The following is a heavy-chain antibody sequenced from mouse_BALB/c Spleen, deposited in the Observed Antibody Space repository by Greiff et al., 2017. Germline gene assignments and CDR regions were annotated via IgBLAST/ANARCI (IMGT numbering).Heavy chain of an antibody. D-gene: IGHD1-1*01. Sequence: VQLVESGPGLVAPSQSLSITCTVSGFSLTSYGVHWVRQPPGKGLEWLGVIWAGGSTNYNSALMSRLSISKDNSKSQVFLKMNSLQTDDTAMYYCARGIITTVVAPYAMDYWGQGTSVTVSS. CDR1: GFSLTSYG. CDR2: IWAGGST. V-gene: IGHV2-9*02. CDR3: ARGIITTVVAPYAMDY. J-gene: IGHJ4*01.